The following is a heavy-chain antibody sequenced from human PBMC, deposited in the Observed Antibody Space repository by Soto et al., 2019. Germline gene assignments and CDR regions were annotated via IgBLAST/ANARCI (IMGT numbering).Heavy chain of an antibody. CDR1: GFTFINYA. J-gene: IGHJ2*01. Sequence: EVQVLESGGGLVQPGGSLRLSCAGSGFTFINYAMNWVRQAPGKGLEWVSSISGGGDAAFFPDSVRGRFTISGDNSKNTVTLQMNSLGVDDTAVYYCARKILGSTTRPNYWYFDLWGRGTLVTVSS. CDR2: ISGGGDAA. D-gene: IGHD7-27*01. CDR3: ARKILGSTTRPNYWYFDL. V-gene: IGHV3-23*01.